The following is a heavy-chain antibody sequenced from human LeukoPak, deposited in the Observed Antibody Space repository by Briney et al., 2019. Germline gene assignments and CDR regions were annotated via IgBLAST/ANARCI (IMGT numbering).Heavy chain of an antibody. CDR1: GCTFTGQY. Sequence: ASVKVSCKASGCTFTGQYIHWVRQAPGLGPEWMGWINPNSGGTNYAQKFQGRVTMTRDTSISTAYMEVSSLRSDDTAVYYCARSYSYDSSGYYGAKWGQGTLVTVSS. CDR3: ARSYSYDSSGYYGAK. CDR2: INPNSGGT. V-gene: IGHV1-2*02. D-gene: IGHD3-22*01. J-gene: IGHJ4*02.